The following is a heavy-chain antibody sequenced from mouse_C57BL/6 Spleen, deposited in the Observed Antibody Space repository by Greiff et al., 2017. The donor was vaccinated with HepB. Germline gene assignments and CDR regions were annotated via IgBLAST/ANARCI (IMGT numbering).Heavy chain of an antibody. Sequence: EVKLVESEGGLVQPGRSMKLSCTASGFTFSDYYMAWVRQVPEKGLEWVANINYDGSSTYYLDSLKSRFIISRDNAKNILYLQMSSLKSEDTATYYCARGLLRTYAMDYWGQGTSVTVSS. CDR2: INYDGSST. D-gene: IGHD1-1*01. CDR3: ARGLLRTYAMDY. V-gene: IGHV5-16*01. CDR1: GFTFSDYY. J-gene: IGHJ4*01.